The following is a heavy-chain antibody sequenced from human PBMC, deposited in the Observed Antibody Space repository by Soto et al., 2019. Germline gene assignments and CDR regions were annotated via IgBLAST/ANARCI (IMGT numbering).Heavy chain of an antibody. CDR3: AREGLTIGYYYGMDV. J-gene: IGHJ6*02. D-gene: IGHD3-16*01. Sequence: LRLSCAASGFTFSSYAMHWVRQAPGKGLEWVAVISYDGSNKYYADSVKGRFTISRDNSKNTLYLQMNSLRAEDTAVYYCAREGLTIGYYYGMDVWGQGTTVTVSS. V-gene: IGHV3-30-3*01. CDR1: GFTFSSYA. CDR2: ISYDGSNK.